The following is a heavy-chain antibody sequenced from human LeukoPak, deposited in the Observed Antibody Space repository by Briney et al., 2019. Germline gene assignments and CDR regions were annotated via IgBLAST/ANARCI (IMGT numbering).Heavy chain of an antibody. D-gene: IGHD6-13*01. CDR2: IIPIFGTA. Sequence: SVSVSYTPSGGTFSSYAISWVRQAPGQGLEWMGGIIPIFGTANYAQKFQGRVTITTDESTSTAYMELSSLRSEDTAVYYCARAPGIAAAYWFDPCGQGTLVTVSS. CDR1: GGTFSSYA. V-gene: IGHV1-69*05. J-gene: IGHJ5*02. CDR3: ARAPGIAAAYWFDP.